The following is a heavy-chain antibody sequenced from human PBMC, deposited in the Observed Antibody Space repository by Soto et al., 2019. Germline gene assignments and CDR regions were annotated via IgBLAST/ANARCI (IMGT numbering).Heavy chain of an antibody. V-gene: IGHV5-51*01. D-gene: IGHD3-22*01. J-gene: IGHJ4*02. Sequence: GESLKISCKGSGYDFTHYWIAWVRQTPCKGLEWMGGIYHGDSDTKYSPSFQGQVTISADKSIDTAYLHRSGLKASDTAIYYCPRHAGLDSSGYYSNLGQGTLVTVSS. CDR3: PRHAGLDSSGYYSN. CDR2: IYHGDSDT. CDR1: GYDFTHYW.